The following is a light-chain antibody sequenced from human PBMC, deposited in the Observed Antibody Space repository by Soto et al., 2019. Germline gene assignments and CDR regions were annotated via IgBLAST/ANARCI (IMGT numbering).Light chain of an antibody. Sequence: EIVLTQSPGPLSLSPGERATLSCRASQSVSSSYLAWYQQKPRQAPRLLIYGASSRATGIPDRFSGSGSVTDFTLTISRLEPEDFAVYYCQQDGSSLFTFGPGTKVDIK. CDR1: QSVSSSY. CDR2: GAS. J-gene: IGKJ3*01. CDR3: QQDGSSLFT. V-gene: IGKV3-20*01.